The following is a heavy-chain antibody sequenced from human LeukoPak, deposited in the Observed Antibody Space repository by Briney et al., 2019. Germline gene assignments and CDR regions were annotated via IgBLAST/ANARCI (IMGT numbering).Heavy chain of an antibody. CDR2: ISAYNGNT. CDR1: GYTFTSYG. D-gene: IGHD3-22*01. Sequence: ASVKVSCKASGYTFTSYGISWVRQAPGQGLEWMGWISAYNGNTNYAQKLQGRVTMTTDTSTSTAYMELSSLRSEDTAVYYCARGSQAYYYDSSGYYPLDYWGQGTLVTVSS. V-gene: IGHV1-18*01. J-gene: IGHJ4*02. CDR3: ARGSQAYYYDSSGYYPLDY.